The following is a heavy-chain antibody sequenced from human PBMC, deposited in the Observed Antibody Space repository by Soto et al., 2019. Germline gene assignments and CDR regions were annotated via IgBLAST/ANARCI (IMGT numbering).Heavy chain of an antibody. CDR2: ISSSSSCT. CDR3: ARVSEVTMIVEPYFDY. Sequence: PGGSLRLSCAASGFTFSDYYMSWIRQAPGKGLEWVSYISSSSSCTNYADSVKGRFTISRDNAKNSLYLQMNSLRAEDTAVYYCARVSEVTMIVEPYFDYWGQGTLVTVSS. D-gene: IGHD3-22*01. V-gene: IGHV3-11*06. J-gene: IGHJ4*02. CDR1: GFTFSDYY.